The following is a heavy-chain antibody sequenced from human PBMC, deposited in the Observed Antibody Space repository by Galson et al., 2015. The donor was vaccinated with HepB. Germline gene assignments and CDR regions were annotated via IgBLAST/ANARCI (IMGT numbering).Heavy chain of an antibody. D-gene: IGHD3-3*01. CDR2: IYYNEGP. CDR3: VRDGDFWRGYSYFDS. J-gene: IGHJ4*02. Sequence: GWIRQPPGKGLEWIGNIYYNEGPYYDESLKSRVTISVDTSKNQFSLKLTSVTAADTAVYYCVRDGDFWRGYSYFDSWGQGILVTVSS. V-gene: IGHV4-39*07.